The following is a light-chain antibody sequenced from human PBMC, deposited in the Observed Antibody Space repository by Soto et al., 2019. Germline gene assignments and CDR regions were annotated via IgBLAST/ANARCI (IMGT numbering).Light chain of an antibody. CDR3: QQYNSYSGT. V-gene: IGKV1-5*01. J-gene: IGKJ1*01. Sequence: DIQITQSPSTLSASVGDRVTITCLASQNINSWLAWYQQKPGTAPKLLIYDASSLESGVPSRFGGSGSGTEFTLTISSLQHDDFATYYCQQYNSYSGTFGQGTKVDIK. CDR2: DAS. CDR1: QNINSW.